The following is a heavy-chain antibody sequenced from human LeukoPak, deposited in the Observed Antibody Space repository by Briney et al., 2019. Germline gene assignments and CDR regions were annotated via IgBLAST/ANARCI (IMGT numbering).Heavy chain of an antibody. D-gene: IGHD4-23*01. CDR2: INWNGGRT. J-gene: IGHJ3*01. CDR3: ARDLHINVVTPGSTGLDS. CDR1: GFSFADYG. V-gene: IGHV3-20*04. Sequence: GGSLRLSCAANGFSFADYGMSWVRQAPGEGLEWVAGINWNGGRTGYAESLKGRFTTSRDNAKSSLFLQMDSLRAEDTALYYCARDLHINVVTPGSTGLDSWGQGTMVTVSS.